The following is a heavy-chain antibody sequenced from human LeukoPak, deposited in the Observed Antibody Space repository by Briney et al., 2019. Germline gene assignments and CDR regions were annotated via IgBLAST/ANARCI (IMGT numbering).Heavy chain of an antibody. D-gene: IGHD3-10*02. CDR3: AGDLHYYVAMDV. Sequence: GGSLRLSCEASGFTFSAYAMTWVRQAPGKGLEWVSSIGSDNKPHYSESVKGRFAISRDNSKNTLFLQLHNLRVEDTALYYCAGDLHYYVAMDVWGQGTTVTVSS. CDR2: IGSDNKP. V-gene: IGHV3-23*05. CDR1: GFTFSAYA. J-gene: IGHJ6*02.